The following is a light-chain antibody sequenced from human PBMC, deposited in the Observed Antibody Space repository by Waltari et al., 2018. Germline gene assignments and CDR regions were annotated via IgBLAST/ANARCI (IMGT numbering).Light chain of an antibody. CDR2: ANS. Sequence: QSVLTQPPSVSGAPGQRVTISCTGSSSTIGAGYDVHWYQQLPGTAPKLRIYANSNRPSGVPDQFSGSKSGTSASLAITGLQAEDEADYYCQSNDSSLSGYVFGTGTKVTVL. CDR3: QSNDSSLSGYV. CDR1: SSTIGAGYD. J-gene: IGLJ1*01. V-gene: IGLV1-40*01.